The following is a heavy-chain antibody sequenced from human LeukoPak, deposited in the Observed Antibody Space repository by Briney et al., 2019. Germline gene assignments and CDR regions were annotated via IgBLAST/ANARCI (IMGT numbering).Heavy chain of an antibody. CDR3: ARGGGSTVNGMDV. D-gene: IGHD2-15*01. CDR2: ISSSNGKT. CDR1: GYTFSTYD. Sequence: VASVTVSCKASGYTFSTYDFSWVRQAPGQGLEWMGWISSSNGKTNYAQILQGRVTMTTDTSTSTAYMELRSLRSDDTAVYYCARGGGSTVNGMDVWGQGTTVTVSS. J-gene: IGHJ6*02. V-gene: IGHV1-18*01.